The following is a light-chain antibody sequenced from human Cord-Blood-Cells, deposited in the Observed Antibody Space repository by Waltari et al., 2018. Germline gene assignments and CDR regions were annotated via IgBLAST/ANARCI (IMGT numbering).Light chain of an antibody. CDR1: SSDVRGYNY. J-gene: IGLJ1*01. Sequence: QSALTQPASVSGSPGQSITIPCTGTSSDVRGYNYVSWYQQHPGKAPKLMIYEVSNRPSGVSNRFSGSKSGNTASLTISGLQAEDEADYYCSSYTSSSTPYVFGTGTKVTVL. CDR3: SSYTSSSTPYV. V-gene: IGLV2-14*01. CDR2: EVS.